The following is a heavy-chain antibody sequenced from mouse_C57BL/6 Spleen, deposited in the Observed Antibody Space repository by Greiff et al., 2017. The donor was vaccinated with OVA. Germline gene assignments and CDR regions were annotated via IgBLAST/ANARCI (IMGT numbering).Heavy chain of an antibody. Sequence: VQLVESGPELVKPGASVKISCKASGYSFTSYYIHWVKQRPGQGLEWIGWIYPGSGNTKYNEKFKGKATLTADTSSSTAYMQLSSLTSEDSAVYYCAREGYGSSYDWYFDVWGTGTTVTVSS. D-gene: IGHD1-1*01. J-gene: IGHJ1*03. V-gene: IGHV1-66*01. CDR3: AREGYGSSYDWYFDV. CDR1: GYSFTSYY. CDR2: IYPGSGNT.